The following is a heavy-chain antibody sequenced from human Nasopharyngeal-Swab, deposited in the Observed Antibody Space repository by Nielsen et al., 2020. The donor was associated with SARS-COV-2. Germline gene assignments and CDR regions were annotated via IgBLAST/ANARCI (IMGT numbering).Heavy chain of an antibody. CDR1: GGTFSSYA. CDR3: ATQGRDGCNLAAPYYFDY. CDR2: IIPIFGTA. V-gene: IGHV1-69*13. D-gene: IGHD5-24*01. J-gene: IGHJ4*02. Sequence: SVQVSCKASGGTFSSYAISWVRQAPAQGLEWMGGIIPIFGTANYAQKFQGRVTITADESTSTAYMELSSLRSEDTAVYYCATQGRDGCNLAAPYYFDYWGQGTLVTVSS.